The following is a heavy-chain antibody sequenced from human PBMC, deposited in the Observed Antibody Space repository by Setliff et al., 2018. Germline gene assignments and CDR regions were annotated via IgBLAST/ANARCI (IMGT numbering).Heavy chain of an antibody. V-gene: IGHV1-18*01. CDR1: GFTFTDYG. Sequence: GASVQVSCKSSGFTFTDYGNTWVRQVPGQGLEWMGWINNYNFNTQYAQKFQGRVTVTTDXXTTTXXXXXXXXXXXDTAVYYCARINFYVSSGYYYAPELWGQGTTVTVSS. CDR3: ARINFYVSSGYYYAPEL. D-gene: IGHD3-22*01. J-gene: IGHJ4*02. CDR2: INNYNFNT.